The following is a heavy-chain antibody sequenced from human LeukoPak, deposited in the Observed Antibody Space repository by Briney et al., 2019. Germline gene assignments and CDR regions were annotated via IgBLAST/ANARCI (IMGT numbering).Heavy chain of an antibody. CDR1: EFSFSITW. J-gene: IGHJ4*02. Sequence: GGSLRLSCAASEFSFSITWTHWVRQPPGQGLVWVARITSDGTSTSYAESVKGRFTISRDNAKNTLYLQMNSLRAEDTAVYYCAKDLSSLINYYDSSGYFNFDYWGQGTLVTVSS. V-gene: IGHV3-74*03. D-gene: IGHD3-22*01. CDR3: AKDLSSLINYYDSSGYFNFDY. CDR2: ITSDGTST.